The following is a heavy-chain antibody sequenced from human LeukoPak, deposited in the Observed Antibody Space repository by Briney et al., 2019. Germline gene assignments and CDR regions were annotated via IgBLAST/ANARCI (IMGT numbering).Heavy chain of an antibody. V-gene: IGHV3-30-3*01. CDR2: ISYDGSNK. J-gene: IGHJ4*02. CDR1: GFTFSSYA. CDR3: ARDEMVRGELGPFDY. D-gene: IGHD3-10*01. Sequence: GGSLRLSCAASGFTFSSYAMHWVRQAPGKGLEWVAVISYDGSNKYYADSVKGRFTISRDNSKNTLYLQMNSLRAEDTAVYYCARDEMVRGELGPFDYWGQGTLVTVSS.